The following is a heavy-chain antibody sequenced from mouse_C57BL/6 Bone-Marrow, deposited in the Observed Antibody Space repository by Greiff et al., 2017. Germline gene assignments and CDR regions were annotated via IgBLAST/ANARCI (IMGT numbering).Heavy chain of an antibody. J-gene: IGHJ2*01. D-gene: IGHD1-1*01. CDR3: ARGSTTVVALYYFDY. Sequence: QVQLQQPGAELVKPGASVKMSCKASGYTFTSYWITWVKQRPGQGLEWIGDIYPGSGSTNYNEKFKSKATLTVDTSSSTAYLQLSSLTSEDSAVYYYARGSTTVVALYYFDYWGQGTTLTVSS. V-gene: IGHV1-55*01. CDR1: GYTFTSYW. CDR2: IYPGSGST.